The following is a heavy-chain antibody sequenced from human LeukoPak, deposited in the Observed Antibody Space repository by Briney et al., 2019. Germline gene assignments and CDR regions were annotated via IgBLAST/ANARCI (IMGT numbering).Heavy chain of an antibody. CDR3: ARAGIHSSGWSVPVAYGMDV. V-gene: IGHV1-69*04. CDR1: GGTFSSYA. CDR2: IIPILGIA. D-gene: IGHD6-19*01. J-gene: IGHJ6*02. Sequence: SVKVSCKASGGTFSSYAISWVRQAPGQGLEWMGRIIPILGIANYAQKFQGRVTITADKSTSTAYMELSSLRSEDTAVYYCARAGIHSSGWSVPVAYGMDVWGQGTTVTVSS.